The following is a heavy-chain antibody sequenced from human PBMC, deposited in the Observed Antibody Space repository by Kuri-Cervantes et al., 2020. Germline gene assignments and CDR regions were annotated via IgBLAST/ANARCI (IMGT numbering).Heavy chain of an antibody. CDR1: GFTFSSYG. CDR2: ISYDGSNK. V-gene: IGHV3-30*03. J-gene: IGHJ6*02. Sequence: GESLKISCAASGFTFSSYGMHWVRQAPGKGLEWVAVISYDGSNKYYADSVKGRFTISRGNSKNTLYLQMNSLRAEDTAVYYCARVRGVIRNYYGMDVWGQGTTVTVSS. D-gene: IGHD3-10*01. CDR3: ARVRGVIRNYYGMDV.